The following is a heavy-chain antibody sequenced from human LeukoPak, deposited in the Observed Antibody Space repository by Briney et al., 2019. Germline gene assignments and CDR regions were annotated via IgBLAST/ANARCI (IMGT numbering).Heavy chain of an antibody. CDR1: GGSFSGYY. CDR3: ARALGYCSSTSCYWYSSSFAYYYYYMDV. J-gene: IGHJ6*03. Sequence: PSETLSLTCAVYGGSFSGYYWSWIRQPPGKGLEWIGEINHSGSTNYNPSLKSRVTISVDTSKNQFSLKLSSVTAADTAVYYCARALGYCSSTSCYWYSSSFAYYYYYMDVWGKGTTVTVSS. V-gene: IGHV4-34*01. CDR2: INHSGST. D-gene: IGHD2-2*01.